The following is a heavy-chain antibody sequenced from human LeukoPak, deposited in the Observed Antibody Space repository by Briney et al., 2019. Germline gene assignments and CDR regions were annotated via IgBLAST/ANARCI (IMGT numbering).Heavy chain of an antibody. D-gene: IGHD6-13*01. CDR1: GGSISSYF. CDR2: IYYSGTT. J-gene: IGHJ6*02. V-gene: IGHV4-59*12. Sequence: PSETLSLTCTVSGGSISSYFWSWIRQPPGKGLEWIGYIYYSGTTNYNPSLKSRVTISVDTSKNQFSLKLSSVTAADTAVYYCARERQQLGMGYGMDVWGQGTTVTVSS. CDR3: ARERQQLGMGYGMDV.